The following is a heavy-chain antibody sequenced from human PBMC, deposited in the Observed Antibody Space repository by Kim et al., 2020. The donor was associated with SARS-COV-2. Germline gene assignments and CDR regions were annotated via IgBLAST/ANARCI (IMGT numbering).Heavy chain of an antibody. CDR3: ARSAPGGGGGSCYY. CDR1: GGTFSSYA. D-gene: IGHD2-15*01. J-gene: IGHJ4*02. Sequence: SVKVSCKASGGTFSSYAISWVRQAPGQGLEWMGGIIPIFGTANYAQKFQGRVTITADESTSTAYMELSSLRSEDTAVYYCARSAPGGGGGSCYYWGQGTLVTVSS. CDR2: IIPIFGTA. V-gene: IGHV1-69*13.